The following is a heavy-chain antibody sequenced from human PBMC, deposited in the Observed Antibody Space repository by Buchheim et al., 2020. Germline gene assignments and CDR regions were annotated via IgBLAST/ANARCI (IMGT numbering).Heavy chain of an antibody. CDR3: ARVSGYYGAFDY. Sequence: QVQLQESGPGLVKPSQTLSLTCTVSGGSISSGSYYWSWIRQPAGKGLEWIGRIYTSGRTNYNPSLKSRVTISVDTSKNQFSLKLSSVTAADTAVYYCARVSGYYGAFDYWGQGTL. CDR1: GGSISSGSYY. V-gene: IGHV4-61*02. D-gene: IGHD3-22*01. CDR2: IYTSGRT. J-gene: IGHJ4*02.